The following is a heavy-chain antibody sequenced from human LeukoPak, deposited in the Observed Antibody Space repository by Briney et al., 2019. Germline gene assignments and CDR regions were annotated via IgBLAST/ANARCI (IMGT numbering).Heavy chain of an antibody. D-gene: IGHD5-18*01. Sequence: GGSLRLSCAASGCTFSSYWMHWARQAPGKGLVWVSRINSDGSSTSYADSVKGRFTIYRDNAKNTLYLQMNSLRAEDTAVYYCAREGQLWDCLDYWGQGTLVTVSS. J-gene: IGHJ4*02. CDR1: GCTFSSYW. V-gene: IGHV3-74*01. CDR3: AREGQLWDCLDY. CDR2: INSDGSST.